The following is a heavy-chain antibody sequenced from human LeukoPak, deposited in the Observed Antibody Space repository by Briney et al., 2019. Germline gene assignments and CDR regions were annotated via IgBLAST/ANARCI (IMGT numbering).Heavy chain of an antibody. CDR1: GFTFSSYA. D-gene: IGHD3-10*01. V-gene: IGHV3-23*01. J-gene: IGHJ4*02. CDR2: ISGSGGST. Sequence: GGSLRLSCAASGFTFSSYAMRWVRQAPGKGLEWVSAISGSGGSTYYADSVKGRFTISRDNSKNTLYLQMNSLRAEDTAVYYCAKDAFRGVITPLDYWGQGTLVTVSS. CDR3: AKDAFRGVITPLDY.